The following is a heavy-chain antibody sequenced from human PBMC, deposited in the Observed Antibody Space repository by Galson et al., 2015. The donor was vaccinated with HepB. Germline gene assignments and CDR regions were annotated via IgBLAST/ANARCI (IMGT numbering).Heavy chain of an antibody. CDR1: GYTFSNYY. V-gene: IGHV1-46*01. J-gene: IGHJ6*02. CDR3: ARDSRAYDFWNGYPRGYGMDV. Sequence: SVKVSCKASGYTFSNYYIHWVRKAPGQGPEWMGIINPTGNYITYAQKFQGRVTMTRDTSTSTVYMELSSLRSEDTAVYYCARDSRAYDFWNGYPRGYGMDVWGQGTTVTVSS. D-gene: IGHD3-3*01. CDR2: INPTGNYI.